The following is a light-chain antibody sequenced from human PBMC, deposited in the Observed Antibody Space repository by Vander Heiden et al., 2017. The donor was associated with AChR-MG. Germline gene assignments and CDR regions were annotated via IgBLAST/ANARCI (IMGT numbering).Light chain of an antibody. J-gene: IGKJ2*01. CDR3: QHYTNWPRT. CDR1: QTVSIK. V-gene: IGKV3-15*01. Sequence: EIVMTQSSATLYLSPGERATLSCRASQTVSIKLDWYQQQPGQAPRLLIYGASTRATGIPARFSGSGSETDFTRTISSLQSEDFAVYYCQHYTNWPRTFGQGTKLEIK. CDR2: GAS.